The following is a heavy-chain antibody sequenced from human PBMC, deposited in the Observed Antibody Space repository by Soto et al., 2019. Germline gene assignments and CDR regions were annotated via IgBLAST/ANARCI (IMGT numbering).Heavy chain of an antibody. D-gene: IGHD6-13*01. CDR1: GFTFRSYG. J-gene: IGHJ4*02. Sequence: GGFLRLSCAASGFTFRSYGMHWVRQAPGKGLEWVAVIWYDGSNKYYADSVKGRFTISRDNSKNTLYLQMNSLRAEDKAVYYCARDTQQLVIDYWGQGTLVTVSS. V-gene: IGHV3-33*01. CDR3: ARDTQQLVIDY. CDR2: IWYDGSNK.